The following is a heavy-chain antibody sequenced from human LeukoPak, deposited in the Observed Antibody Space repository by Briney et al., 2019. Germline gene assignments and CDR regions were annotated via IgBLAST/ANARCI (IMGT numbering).Heavy chain of an antibody. J-gene: IGHJ6*02. V-gene: IGHV4-61*02. D-gene: IGHD2-2*01. CDR1: GGSISSGSYY. Sequence: PSQTLSLTCTVSGGSISSGSYYWGWIRQPAGKGLEWIGRIYASGSTNDNPSLKSRITISVGTSKNQFSLKLSSVTAADTAVYYCARWTVDPPSKVVSYGMDVWGQGTTVTVSS. CDR3: ARWTVDPPSKVVSYGMDV. CDR2: IYASGST.